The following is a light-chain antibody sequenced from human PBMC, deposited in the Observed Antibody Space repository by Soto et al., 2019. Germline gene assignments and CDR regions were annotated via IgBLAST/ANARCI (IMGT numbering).Light chain of an antibody. CDR1: SSDIGSYNH. J-gene: IGLJ1*01. Sequence: VLTQPASVSGSPGQSITISCSGTSSDIGSYNHVAWYQQFPGKSPKLMIYAVSDRPSGVSDRFSGSKSGITASLTISGLQTEDEADYYCISYTDRQSYLFGTGTKVTVL. CDR2: AVS. CDR3: ISYTDRQSYL. V-gene: IGLV2-14*03.